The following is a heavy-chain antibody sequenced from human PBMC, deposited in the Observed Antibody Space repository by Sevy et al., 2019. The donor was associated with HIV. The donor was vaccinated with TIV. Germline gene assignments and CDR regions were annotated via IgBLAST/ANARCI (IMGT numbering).Heavy chain of an antibody. CDR1: GFTFSSYA. D-gene: IGHD6-13*01. J-gene: IGHJ5*02. CDR2: ISGSGGST. CDR3: AKALDHSSSWYPNNWFDP. Sequence: GGSLRLSCAASGFTFSSYAMSWVRQAPGKGLEWVSAISGSGGSTYYADSVKGRFTISRDNSKNTLYLQMNSLRAEEPAVYYCAKALDHSSSWYPNNWFDPWGQGTLVTVSS. V-gene: IGHV3-23*01.